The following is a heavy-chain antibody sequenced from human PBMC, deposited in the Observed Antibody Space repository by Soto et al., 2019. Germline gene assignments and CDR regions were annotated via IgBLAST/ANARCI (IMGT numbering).Heavy chain of an antibody. D-gene: IGHD3-16*02. V-gene: IGHV3-15*07. CDR1: GFTFSNAW. J-gene: IGHJ4*02. CDR3: TTRYDYVWGSYLYPLPFDY. Sequence: EVQLVESGGGLVKPGGSLRLSCAASGFTFSNAWMNWVRQAPGKGLEWVGRIKSKTDGGTTDYAAPVKGRFTISGDDSKNTLYLQMNSLKTDDTAVYYCTTRYDYVWGSYLYPLPFDYWGQGTLVTVSS. CDR2: IKSKTDGGTT.